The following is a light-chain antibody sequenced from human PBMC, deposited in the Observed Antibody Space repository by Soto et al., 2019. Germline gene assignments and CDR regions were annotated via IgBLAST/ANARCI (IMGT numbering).Light chain of an antibody. V-gene: IGLV2-23*01. Sequence: SALTQPASVSGSPGQSITISCTGTSSDVGSHNLVSWYQQHPDRAPKLMIYEGSKRPSGVSNRFSGSKSGNTASLTISGLQAEDEADYFCCSYAGSSTYIFGSGTKVTVL. J-gene: IGLJ1*01. CDR1: SSDVGSHNL. CDR2: EGS. CDR3: CSYAGSSTYI.